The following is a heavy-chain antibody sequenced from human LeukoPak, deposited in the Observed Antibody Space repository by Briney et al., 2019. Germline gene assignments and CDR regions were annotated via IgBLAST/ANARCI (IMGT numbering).Heavy chain of an antibody. V-gene: IGHV3-30*18. Sequence: PGGSLRLSCAASGFTFSSYGMHWARQAPGKGLEWVAVISYDGSNKYYADSVKGRFTISRDNSKNTLYLQMNSLRAEDTAVYYCAKDGKYSSGWYDYWGQGTLVTVSS. J-gene: IGHJ4*02. CDR3: AKDGKYSSGWYDY. D-gene: IGHD6-19*01. CDR2: ISYDGSNK. CDR1: GFTFSSYG.